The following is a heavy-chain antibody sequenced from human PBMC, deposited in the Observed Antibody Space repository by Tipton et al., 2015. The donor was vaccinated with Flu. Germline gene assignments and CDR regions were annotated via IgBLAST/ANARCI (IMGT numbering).Heavy chain of an antibody. J-gene: IGHJ4*02. D-gene: IGHD1-14*01. Sequence: TLSLTCTVSGGSISSGSYYWGWVRQPPGKGLEWIGGIDQGGNTYYKASLKSRVTISADTSKNQFSLNLRSVTAADTAVYYCAKKVTTPDFDYWGQGILVAVSS. V-gene: IGHV4-39*07. CDR2: IDQGGNT. CDR1: GGSISSGSYY. CDR3: AKKVTTPDFDY.